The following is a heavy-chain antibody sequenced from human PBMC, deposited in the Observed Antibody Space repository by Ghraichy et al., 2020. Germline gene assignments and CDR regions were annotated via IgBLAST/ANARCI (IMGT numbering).Heavy chain of an antibody. CDR1: GFTFSSYG. V-gene: IGHV3-30*02. J-gene: IGHJ4*02. Sequence: GGSLRLSCAASGFTFSSYGMHWVRQAPGKGLEWVAFIRYDGSNKYYADSVKGRFTISRDNSKNTLYLQMNSLRAEDTAVYYCAKDWDSYYYDSSGPKGYWGQGTLVTVSS. CDR3: AKDWDSYYYDSSGPKGY. D-gene: IGHD3-22*01. CDR2: IRYDGSNK.